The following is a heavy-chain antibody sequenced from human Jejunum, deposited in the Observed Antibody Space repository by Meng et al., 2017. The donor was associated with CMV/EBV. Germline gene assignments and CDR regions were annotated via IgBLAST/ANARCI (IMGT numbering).Heavy chain of an antibody. J-gene: IGHJ4*02. CDR1: EDTFTEYD. CDR2: LNPYNGDT. D-gene: IGHD3-10*01. Sequence: SEDTFTEYDVHWVRKDPGQGREGLGYLNPYNGDTNDAQKCQGRVSMTRDKPNNTADMELTRLRSDETALYYWAKDAGSFLDYYLDFWGQGTLVTVSS. V-gene: IGHV1-2*02. CDR3: AKDAGSFLDYYLDF.